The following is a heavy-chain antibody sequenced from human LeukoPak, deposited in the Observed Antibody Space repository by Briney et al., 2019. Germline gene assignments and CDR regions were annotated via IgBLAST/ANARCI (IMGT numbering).Heavy chain of an antibody. CDR2: MNRDGSEK. J-gene: IGHJ6*02. D-gene: IGHD3-16*01. V-gene: IGHV3-7*01. CDR3: ARDGGIIRFGGQDV. Sequence: GGSLRPSCAASGFTFSDFWLSWVRQAPGKGLEWVANMNRDGSEKNYVDSMKGRITISRDNAKNSLYLQMNSLRVEDTAVYYCARDGGIIRFGGQDVWGQGTTVTVS. CDR1: GFTFSDFW.